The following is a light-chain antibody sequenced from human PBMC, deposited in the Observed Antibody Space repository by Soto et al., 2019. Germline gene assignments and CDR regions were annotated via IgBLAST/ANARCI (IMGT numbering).Light chain of an antibody. CDR3: QQYNNCPPLT. Sequence: EIVMTQSPATLSVSPGERATLSCRASQSVSSNLAWYQQKPGQAPRLLIYGASTRATGIPSRFSGSGSGTEFTLAISMLQSEDFAVYYCQQYNNCPPLTFGGGTQVQIK. CDR1: QSVSSN. CDR2: GAS. J-gene: IGKJ4*01. V-gene: IGKV3-15*01.